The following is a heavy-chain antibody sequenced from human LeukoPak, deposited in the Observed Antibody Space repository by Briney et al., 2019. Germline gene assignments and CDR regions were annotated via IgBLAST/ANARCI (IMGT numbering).Heavy chain of an antibody. CDR2: ISWNSGSI. J-gene: IGHJ3*02. Sequence: PGGSLRLSCAASGFTFDDYAMHWVRQAPGKGLEWVSGISWNSGSIGYADSVKGRFTISRDNAKNSLYLQMNSLRAEDMGLYYCAKAWRGYSSKDAFDIWGQGTMVTVSS. D-gene: IGHD3-3*01. CDR3: AKAWRGYSSKDAFDI. V-gene: IGHV3-9*03. CDR1: GFTFDDYA.